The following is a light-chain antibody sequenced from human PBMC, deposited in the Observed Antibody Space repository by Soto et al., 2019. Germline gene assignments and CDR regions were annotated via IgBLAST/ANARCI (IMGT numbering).Light chain of an antibody. CDR2: EVS. Sequence: QSVLTQPASVSGSPGQSITISCTGTSSDVGGYNYVSWYQQHPGIAPKLMISEVSNRPSGVSNRFSGSKSGNTASLTISGLQAEDEADYYRSSYTSSSTLVFGGGTQLTVL. CDR1: SSDVGGYNY. CDR3: SSYTSSSTLV. J-gene: IGLJ2*01. V-gene: IGLV2-14*01.